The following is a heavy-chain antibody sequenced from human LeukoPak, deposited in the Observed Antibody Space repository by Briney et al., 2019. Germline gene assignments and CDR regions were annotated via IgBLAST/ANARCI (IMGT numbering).Heavy chain of an antibody. CDR2: FDPEDGET. CDR1: GYTLTELS. Sequence: ASVKVSCKVSGYTLTELSMHWVRQAPGKGLEWMGGFDPEDGETIYAQKFQGRVTMTEDTSTDTAYMELSSLRSDDTAVYYCARGPNWNYDVVFGYFDYWGQGTLVTVSS. V-gene: IGHV1-24*01. D-gene: IGHD1-7*01. J-gene: IGHJ4*02. CDR3: ARGPNWNYDVVFGYFDY.